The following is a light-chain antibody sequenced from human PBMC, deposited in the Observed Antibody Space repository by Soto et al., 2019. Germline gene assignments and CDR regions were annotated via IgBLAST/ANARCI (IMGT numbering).Light chain of an antibody. CDR1: SSDIGVYNY. CDR3: CSYAGSYTYV. V-gene: IGLV2-11*01. J-gene: IGLJ1*01. Sequence: QSVLTQPRSVSGSPGQSVTISCTGTSSDIGVYNYVSWYQQHPGKAPKLMIYDVSKRPSGVPDRFSGSKSGNTASLTISGLQAEDEADYYCCSYAGSYTYVFATGTKVTVL. CDR2: DVS.